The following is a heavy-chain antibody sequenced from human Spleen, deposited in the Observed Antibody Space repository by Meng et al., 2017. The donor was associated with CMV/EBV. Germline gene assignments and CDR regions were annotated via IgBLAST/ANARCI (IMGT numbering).Heavy chain of an antibody. Sequence: GGSLRLSCAASGFTFSSYSMNWVRQAPGKGLEWVSGISWNSGSIGYADSVKGRFTISRDNAKNSLYLQMNSLRAEDTAVYYCARHSSGYYPYYGMDVWGQGTTVTVSS. D-gene: IGHD3-22*01. J-gene: IGHJ6*02. CDR3: ARHSSGYYPYYGMDV. CDR2: ISWNSGSI. V-gene: IGHV3-9*01. CDR1: GFTFSSYS.